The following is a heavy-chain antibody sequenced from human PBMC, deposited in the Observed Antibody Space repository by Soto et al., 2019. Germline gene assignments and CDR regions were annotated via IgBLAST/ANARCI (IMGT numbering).Heavy chain of an antibody. CDR1: GYTFNDYD. CDR3: ARGRPEYGGNLRPYY. V-gene: IGHV1-8*01. Sequence: QVQLVQSGAEVKKPGASVKVSCKASGYTFNDYDINWVRQATGQGLEWMGWMNPNSGNTGYALKFQGRVIMTRNMSISTAYMELSSLRSEDTAIYYCARGRPEYGGNLRPYYWGQGTQVTVSS. CDR2: MNPNSGNT. J-gene: IGHJ4*02. D-gene: IGHD2-15*01.